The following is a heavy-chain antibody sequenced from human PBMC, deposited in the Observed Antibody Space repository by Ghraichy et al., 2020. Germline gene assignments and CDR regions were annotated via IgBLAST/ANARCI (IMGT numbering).Heavy chain of an antibody. CDR1: GGSISSYY. V-gene: IGHV4-59*01. Sequence: SQTRSLTCTVSGGSISSYYWSWIRQPPGKGLEWIGNIYYSGSTNYNPSLKSRVTISVDTSKNQFSLKLSSVTAADTAVYYCASLVYYYDSSGSQSNYFDYWGQGTLVTVSS. D-gene: IGHD3-22*01. CDR3: ASLVYYYDSSGSQSNYFDY. J-gene: IGHJ4*02. CDR2: IYYSGST.